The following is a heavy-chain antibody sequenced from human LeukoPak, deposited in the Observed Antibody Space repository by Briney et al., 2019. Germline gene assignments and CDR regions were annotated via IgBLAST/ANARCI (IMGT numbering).Heavy chain of an antibody. V-gene: IGHV3-23*01. J-gene: IGHJ5*02. Sequence: GGSLRLSCAASGFTFSSYPISWVRQAPGKGLEWVSAISGSGGSTYYADSVKGRFTISRDASKNTLYLQMNSLRAEDTAVYYCAKLYSSSWSWFDPWGQGTLVTVSS. CDR1: GFTFSSYP. CDR2: ISGSGGST. D-gene: IGHD6-13*01. CDR3: AKLYSSSWSWFDP.